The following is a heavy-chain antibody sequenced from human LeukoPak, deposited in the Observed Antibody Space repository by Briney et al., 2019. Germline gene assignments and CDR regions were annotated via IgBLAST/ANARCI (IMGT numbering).Heavy chain of an antibody. Sequence: SVKVSCKASGGTFSSYAISWVRQAPGQGLEWMGGIIPIFGTANYAQKFQGRVTITTDESTSTAYMELRSLRSEDTAVYYCARGYCSSTSCLGRAFDIWGQGTMVTVSS. V-gene: IGHV1-69*05. D-gene: IGHD2-2*01. CDR2: IIPIFGTA. CDR1: GGTFSSYA. J-gene: IGHJ3*02. CDR3: ARGYCSSTSCLGRAFDI.